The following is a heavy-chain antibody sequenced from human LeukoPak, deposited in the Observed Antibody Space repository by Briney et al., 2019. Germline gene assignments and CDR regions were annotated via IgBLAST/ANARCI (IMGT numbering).Heavy chain of an antibody. J-gene: IGHJ4*02. D-gene: IGHD4-17*01. CDR1: GGTFSSYA. CDR3: ARGVGYGDYEDY. V-gene: IGHV1-18*01. CDR2: ISAYNGNT. Sequence: PPTSVKVSCKASGGTFSSYAISWVRQAPGQGLEWMGWISAYNGNTNYAQKLQGRVTMTTDTSTSTAYMELRSLRSDDTAVYYCARGVGYGDYEDYWGQGTLVTVSS.